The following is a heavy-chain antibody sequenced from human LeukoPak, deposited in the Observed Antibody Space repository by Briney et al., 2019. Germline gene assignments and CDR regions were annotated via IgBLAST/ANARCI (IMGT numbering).Heavy chain of an antibody. V-gene: IGHV1-8*01. CDR2: MNPNSGNT. Sequence: GASVKVSCKASGYTFTSYDINWVRQATGQGLEWMGWMNPNSGNTGYAQKFQGRVTMTRNTSISTAYMELSSLRSEDTAVYYCARGSTYNSRIRINWFDPWGQGTLVTVSS. J-gene: IGHJ5*02. CDR3: ARGSTYNSRIRINWFDP. D-gene: IGHD6-13*01. CDR1: GYTFTSYD.